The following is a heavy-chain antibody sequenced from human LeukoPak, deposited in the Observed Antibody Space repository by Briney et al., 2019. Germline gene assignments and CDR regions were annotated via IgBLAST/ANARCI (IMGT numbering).Heavy chain of an antibody. Sequence: PGGSLRLSCAASGFTFDDYTMHWVRQAPGKGLEWVSLISWDGGSTYYADSVKGRFTISRDNSKNSLYLQMNSLRTEDTALYYCAQMGAAGYYYYYMDVWGKGTTVTVSS. J-gene: IGHJ6*03. CDR1: GFTFDDYT. V-gene: IGHV3-43*01. CDR2: ISWDGGST. CDR3: AQMGAAGYYYYYMDV. D-gene: IGHD2-15*01.